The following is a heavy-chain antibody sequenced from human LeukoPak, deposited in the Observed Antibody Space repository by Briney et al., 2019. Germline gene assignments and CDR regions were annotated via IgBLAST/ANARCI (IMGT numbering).Heavy chain of an antibody. J-gene: IGHJ4*02. Sequence: ASVKVSCKASGYTFTGYYMHWVRQAPGQGLEWMGWINPNSGGTNYAQKFQGRVTMTRDTSISTVYMELSSLRSEDTAVYYCARVDSSGYPFDYWGQGTLVTVSS. CDR2: INPNSGGT. V-gene: IGHV1-2*02. CDR1: GYTFTGYY. CDR3: ARVDSSGYPFDY. D-gene: IGHD3-22*01.